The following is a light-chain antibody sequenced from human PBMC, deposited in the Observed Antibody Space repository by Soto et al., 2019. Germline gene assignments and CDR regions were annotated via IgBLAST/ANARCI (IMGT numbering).Light chain of an antibody. CDR1: SSDVGGYNY. Sequence: QSVLTQPASVSGSPGQSITISCTGTSSDVGGYNYVSWYQRHPGKAPKLMIYDVSNRPSGVSNRFSGSKSGNTASLTISGLQAEDEADYYCSSYTSSSTCFGTGTKVTVL. CDR3: SSYTSSSTC. CDR2: DVS. J-gene: IGLJ1*01. V-gene: IGLV2-14*01.